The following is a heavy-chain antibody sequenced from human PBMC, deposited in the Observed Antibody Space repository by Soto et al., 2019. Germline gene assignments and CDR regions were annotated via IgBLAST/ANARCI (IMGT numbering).Heavy chain of an antibody. CDR1: GFTFSTPW. Sequence: PGGSLRLSCAASGFTFSTPWMNWVRQAPGKGLEWVAGIKGDGSEKYYVDSVKGRFTISKDNAENSLELHMNRLRVEDTAVYYCVRDSGYNAWDYWGLSTMITPSS. J-gene: IGHJ4*01. CDR3: VRDSGYNAWDY. D-gene: IGHD5-18*01. V-gene: IGHV3-7*01. CDR2: IKGDGSEK.